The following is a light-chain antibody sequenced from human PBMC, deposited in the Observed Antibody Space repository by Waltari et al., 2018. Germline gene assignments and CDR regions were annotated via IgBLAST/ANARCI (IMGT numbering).Light chain of an antibody. Sequence: SYELTQPSSVSVSPGQTARITCSGDLLSTKYARWFQHRPGPAPVLVIYKDSERPSGIPERFSGSSSGTTVILTISGAQVEDEADYYCYSATDNNLRVFGGGTKLTVL. CDR2: KDS. V-gene: IGLV3-27*01. CDR1: LLSTKY. CDR3: YSATDNNLRV. J-gene: IGLJ3*02.